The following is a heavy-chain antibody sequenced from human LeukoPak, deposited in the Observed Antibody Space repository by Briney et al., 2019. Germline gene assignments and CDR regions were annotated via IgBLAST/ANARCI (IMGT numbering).Heavy chain of an antibody. V-gene: IGHV3-30*14. CDR2: VSYEGTIK. J-gene: IGHJ5*01. Sequence: PGGSLRLSCAASGFAFSNFAMHWVRQAPGEGLEWVAVVSYEGTIKYYSDSAKGRFTISRDNSNSLISLQMNDLTTEDTAVYYCAREKFDSWGQGTLVTVSP. CDR3: AREKFDS. CDR1: GFAFSNFA.